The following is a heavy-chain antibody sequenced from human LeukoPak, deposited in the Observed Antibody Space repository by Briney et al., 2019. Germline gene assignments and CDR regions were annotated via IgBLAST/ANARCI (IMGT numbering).Heavy chain of an antibody. CDR2: ISGSGGST. D-gene: IGHD1-26*01. V-gene: IGHV3-23*01. Sequence: PGGSLRLSCAASGFTFSSYAMSWVRQAPGKGLEWVSAISGSGGSTYYADSVKGRFTISRDNSKNTVYLQMNSLRAEDTAVYYCAKDFWGGSYVTLYYFDYWGQGTLVTVSS. CDR3: AKDFWGGSYVTLYYFDY. J-gene: IGHJ4*02. CDR1: GFTFSSYA.